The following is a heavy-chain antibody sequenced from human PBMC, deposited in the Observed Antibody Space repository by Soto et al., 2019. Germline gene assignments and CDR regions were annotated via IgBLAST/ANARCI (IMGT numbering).Heavy chain of an antibody. CDR1: GFTFSSYG. J-gene: IGHJ6*02. V-gene: IGHV3-30*18. D-gene: IGHD3-22*01. Sequence: GGSLRLSCAASGFTFSSYGMHWVRQAPGKGLEWVAVISYDGSNKYYADSVKGRFTISRDNSKNTLYLQMNSLRAEDTAVYYCAKGPIGMIVVVNTPSWGQGTTVTVSS. CDR3: AKGPIGMIVVVNTPS. CDR2: ISYDGSNK.